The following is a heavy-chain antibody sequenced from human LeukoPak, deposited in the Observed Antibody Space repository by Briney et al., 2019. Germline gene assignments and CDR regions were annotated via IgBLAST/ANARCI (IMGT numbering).Heavy chain of an antibody. CDR1: GGTFSSYA. Sequence: SVKVSCKASGGTFSSYAISWVRQAPGQGLEWMGGIIPIFGTANYAQKFQGRVTITADESTSTAYMELSSLRSEDTAVYYCARDGHEVATISRWYYYYVDVWGKETTVTVSS. J-gene: IGHJ6*03. CDR3: ARDGHEVATISRWYYYYVDV. D-gene: IGHD5-12*01. V-gene: IGHV1-69*13. CDR2: IIPIFGTA.